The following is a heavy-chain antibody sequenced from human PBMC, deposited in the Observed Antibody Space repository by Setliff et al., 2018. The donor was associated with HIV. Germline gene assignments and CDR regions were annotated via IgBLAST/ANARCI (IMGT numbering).Heavy chain of an antibody. J-gene: IGHJ4*02. CDR3: ARQFRYPNRAVAGVDY. Sequence: SETLSLTCTVSGVSISDYYWSWIRQPPGKGLEWIGYIYFSGSTNYNPSLKSRVTMSLDTSKSQFSLKLSSVTAADTAVYYCARQFRYPNRAVAGVDYWGQGTLVTVSS. CDR2: IYFSGST. V-gene: IGHV4-59*13. D-gene: IGHD6-19*01. CDR1: GVSISDYY.